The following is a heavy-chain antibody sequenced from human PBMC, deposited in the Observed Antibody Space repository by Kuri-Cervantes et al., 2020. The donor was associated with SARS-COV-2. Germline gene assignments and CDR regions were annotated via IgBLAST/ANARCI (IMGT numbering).Heavy chain of an antibody. D-gene: IGHD3-3*01. J-gene: IGHJ6*02. V-gene: IGHV1-2*02. Sequence: ASVKVSCKASGYTFTGYYMHWVRQAPGQGLEWMGWINPNSGGTNYAQKFQGRVTMTRDTSISTAYMELSSLRSEDTAVYYCARDLPGFLEWLGHWVSGMDVWGQGTTVTVSS. CDR3: ARDLPGFLEWLGHWVSGMDV. CDR2: INPNSGGT. CDR1: GYTFTGYY.